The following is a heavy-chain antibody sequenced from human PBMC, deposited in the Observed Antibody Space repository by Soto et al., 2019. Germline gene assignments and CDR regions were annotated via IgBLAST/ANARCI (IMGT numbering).Heavy chain of an antibody. CDR3: ARDRGYRRYFDSSGFWADS. CDR2: VVYDGSKK. V-gene: IGHV3-33*08. CDR1: GFTFSNYG. Sequence: PGGSLRLSCAASGFTFSNYGMDWVRQAPGKGLEWVAAVVYDGSKKYYADSVKGRFTVSRDNYKNTLFPEMNALRAEDTAVYYCARDRGYRRYFDSSGFWADSWGQGTLVTVSS. D-gene: IGHD3-22*01. J-gene: IGHJ4*02.